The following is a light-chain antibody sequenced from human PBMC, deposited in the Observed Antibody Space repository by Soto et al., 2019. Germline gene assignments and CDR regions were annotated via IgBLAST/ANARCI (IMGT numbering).Light chain of an antibody. Sequence: QSVLTQPPSASGTPGQRVTISCSGSSSNIGSNTVYWYQQLPGTAPKLLIYSNNQRPSGVPDRFSGSKSGTSASLAISGLPSEDEADYYCAAWDDSPNGVVFGGGTKLTVL. CDR3: AAWDDSPNGVV. V-gene: IGLV1-44*01. J-gene: IGLJ2*01. CDR1: SSNIGSNT. CDR2: SNN.